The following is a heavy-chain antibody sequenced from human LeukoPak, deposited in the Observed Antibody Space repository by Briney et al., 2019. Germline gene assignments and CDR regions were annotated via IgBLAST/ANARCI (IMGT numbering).Heavy chain of an antibody. CDR3: ARSAGVNYFDY. CDR1: GGSISSGNYY. D-gene: IGHD7-27*01. CDR2: IYYSEST. Sequence: SQTLSLTCTVFGGSISSGNYYWNWIRQHPGKGLEWIGYIYYSESTYSNPSLKSRVTITIDTSKNRFSLKLSSVTVADTAVYFCARSAGVNYFDYWGQGTLVTVSS. V-gene: IGHV4-31*03. J-gene: IGHJ4*02.